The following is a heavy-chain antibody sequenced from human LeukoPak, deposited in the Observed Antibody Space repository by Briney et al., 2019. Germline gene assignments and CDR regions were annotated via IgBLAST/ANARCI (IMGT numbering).Heavy chain of an antibody. CDR3: ARVDCRSTSCSPFDY. J-gene: IGHJ4*02. D-gene: IGHD2-2*01. V-gene: IGHV3-30*04. CDR1: GFTFSSFS. Sequence: GRSLRLSCAASGFTFSSFSMHWVRQAPGKGLEWLAVILYDGSTQYYADSVRGRFTASRDNSKDTLYLQMTSLRVEDTAVYYRARVDCRSTSCSPFDYWGQGTLVTVSS. CDR2: ILYDGSTQ.